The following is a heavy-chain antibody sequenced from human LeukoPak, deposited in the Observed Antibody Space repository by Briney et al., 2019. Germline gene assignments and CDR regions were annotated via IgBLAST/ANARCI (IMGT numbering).Heavy chain of an antibody. J-gene: IGHJ4*02. CDR3: ARGVAVAGIDY. CDR2: INHSGGT. V-gene: IGHV4-34*01. D-gene: IGHD6-19*01. CDR1: GGSFSGYY. Sequence: SETLSLTCAVYGGSFSGYYWSWIRQPPGKGLEWIGEINHSGGTNYNPSLKSRVTISVDTSKNQFSLKLSSVTAADTAVYYCARGVAVAGIDYWGQGTLVTVSS.